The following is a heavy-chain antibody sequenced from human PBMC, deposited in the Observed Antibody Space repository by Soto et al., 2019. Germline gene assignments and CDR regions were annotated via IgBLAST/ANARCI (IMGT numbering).Heavy chain of an antibody. CDR2: IYYSGST. CDR3: ASRLLLRDTYFGMAV. Sequence: LSQALPLTGTVSARYFKSSSYDWGGIRQPRGKGLDWIGSIYYSGSTYYNPSLKSRVTISVDTSKNQFSLKLSSVTAADTAVYYFASRLLLRDTYFGMAVLVQAPIVT. D-gene: IGHD2-15*01. J-gene: IGHJ6*02. V-gene: IGHV4-39*01. CDR1: ARYFKSSSYD.